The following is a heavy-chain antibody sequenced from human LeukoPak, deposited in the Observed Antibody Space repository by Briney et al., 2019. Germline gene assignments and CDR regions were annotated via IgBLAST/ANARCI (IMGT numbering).Heavy chain of an antibody. CDR2: IDSSGIT. D-gene: IGHD6-13*01. CDR1: GGYINTYH. J-gene: IGHJ4*02. Sequence: SETLSLTCTLSGGYINTYHWNWFRQPPGKGLEMIGYIDSSGITDSNPSLKSRVTISIDTSRNQFSLKLTSVTAADTAVYYCATNSGGIADYSGQGTLVTVSS. V-gene: IGHV4-59*01. CDR3: ATNSGGIADY.